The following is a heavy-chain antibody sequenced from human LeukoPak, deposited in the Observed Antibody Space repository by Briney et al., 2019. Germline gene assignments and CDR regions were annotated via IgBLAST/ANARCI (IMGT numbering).Heavy chain of an antibody. D-gene: IGHD3-16*02. V-gene: IGHV3-23*01. CDR1: GFTFSSYA. CDR3: ANEQRRDIGSFGGDY. J-gene: IGHJ4*02. CDR2: ISGSGGST. Sequence: GGSLRLSCVASGFTFSSYAMSWVRQAPGNGLEWVSAISGSGGSTYYADSVKGRFTTSRDNYKNTLYLQMNSLRAEDTGVYYCANEQRRDIGSFGGDYWGQGTLVTVSS.